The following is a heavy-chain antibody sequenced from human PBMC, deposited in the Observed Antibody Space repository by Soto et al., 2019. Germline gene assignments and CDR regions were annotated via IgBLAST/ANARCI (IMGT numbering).Heavy chain of an antibody. CDR2: ISYDGSNE. Sequence: QVQLVESGGGVVQPGRSLRLSCVASGFTFSSYAMHWVRQAPGKGLEWVAVISYDGSNEYYADSVKGRFTISRDNSKNTLYLQMSSLRAEDTAVYYCARGDYYDTSGYYNAEYFQHWCQGTLVTVSS. CDR1: GFTFSSYA. D-gene: IGHD3-22*01. J-gene: IGHJ1*01. V-gene: IGHV3-30-3*01. CDR3: ARGDYYDTSGYYNAEYFQH.